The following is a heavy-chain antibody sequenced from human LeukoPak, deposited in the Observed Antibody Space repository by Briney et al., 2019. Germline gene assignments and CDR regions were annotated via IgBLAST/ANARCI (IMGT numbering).Heavy chain of an antibody. V-gene: IGHV1-2*02. D-gene: IGHD3-22*01. CDR1: GYTFTGYY. Sequence: ASVKVSCKASGYTFTGYYMHWVRQAPGQGLEWMGWINPNSGGTNYAQKFQGRVTMTRDTSISTAYMELSRLRSDDTAVYYCARDGNAYYYDSSGYYLVYWGQGTLVTVSS. J-gene: IGHJ4*02. CDR3: ARDGNAYYYDSSGYYLVY. CDR2: INPNSGGT.